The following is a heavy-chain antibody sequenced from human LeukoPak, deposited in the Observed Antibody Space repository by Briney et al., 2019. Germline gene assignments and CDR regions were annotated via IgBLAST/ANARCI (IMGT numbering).Heavy chain of an antibody. Sequence: PGGSLRLSCAASGFTFSSYDMHWVRQATGNGLESVSAIGTAGDTYYPGSVKGRFTISRENAKNSLYLQMNSLRAGDTAVYYCARGRVAANFDYWGQGTLVTVSS. CDR2: IGTAGDT. CDR3: ARGRVAANFDY. CDR1: GFTFSSYD. V-gene: IGHV3-13*01. D-gene: IGHD2-15*01. J-gene: IGHJ4*02.